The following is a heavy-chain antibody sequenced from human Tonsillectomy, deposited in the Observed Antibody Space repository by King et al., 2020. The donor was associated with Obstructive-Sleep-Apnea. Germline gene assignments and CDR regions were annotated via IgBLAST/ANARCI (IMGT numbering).Heavy chain of an antibody. Sequence: VQLVESGGGLVKPGGSLRLSCAASGFSVSDHYMSWIRQAPGKGLEWVAYSSSSYGYTSYADSVKGRFTISRDNAKNSLYLQMKSLRAEETAVYYCARDPIVVEVAASDGMDVWGQGTTVTVSS. J-gene: IGHJ6*02. CDR2: SSSSYGYT. V-gene: IGHV3-11*05. D-gene: IGHD2-15*01. CDR3: ARDPIVVEVAASDGMDV. CDR1: GFSVSDHY.